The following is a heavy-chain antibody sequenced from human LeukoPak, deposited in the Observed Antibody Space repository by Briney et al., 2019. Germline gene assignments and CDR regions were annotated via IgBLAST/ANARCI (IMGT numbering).Heavy chain of an antibody. CDR3: ARDIRGNYFDS. Sequence: GGSLRLSCVASGFIFDDSLMHWVRQAPGKGLEWISLISRDGSTPYYADSVEGRFTISRHNSKNSLFLQMNSLTPEDTAVYYCARDIRGNYFDSWGQGTLVTVSS. CDR2: ISRDGSTP. CDR1: GFIFDDSL. D-gene: IGHD3-16*01. J-gene: IGHJ4*02. V-gene: IGHV3-43*01.